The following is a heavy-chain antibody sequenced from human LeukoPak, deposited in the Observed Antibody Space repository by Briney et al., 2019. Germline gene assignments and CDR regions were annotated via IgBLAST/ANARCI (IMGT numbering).Heavy chain of an antibody. D-gene: IGHD4-23*01. CDR2: ISSSSSYI. V-gene: IGHV3-21*01. CDR3: ARAGLRWSSAVLYFDY. CDR1: GFTFSSYS. J-gene: IGHJ4*02. Sequence: PGGSLRLSCAASGFTFSSYSMNWVRQAPGKGLEWVSSISSSSSYIYYADSVKGRFTISRDNAKNSLYLQMNSLRAEDTAVYYCARAGLRWSSAVLYFDYWGQGTLVAVSS.